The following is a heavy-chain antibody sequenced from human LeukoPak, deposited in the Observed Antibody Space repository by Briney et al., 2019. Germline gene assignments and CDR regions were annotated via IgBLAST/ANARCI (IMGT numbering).Heavy chain of an antibody. J-gene: IGHJ6*03. Sequence: GGSLRLSCAASGFTFDDYAMRWVRQAPGKGLEWVSLISWDGGSTYYADSVKGRFTISRDNSKNSLYLQMNSLRAEDTALYYCAKDGGKTYYYGSGSPPAYYYMDVWGKGTTVTVSS. V-gene: IGHV3-43D*04. CDR1: GFTFDDYA. CDR2: ISWDGGST. D-gene: IGHD3-10*01. CDR3: AKDGGKTYYYGSGSPPAYYYMDV.